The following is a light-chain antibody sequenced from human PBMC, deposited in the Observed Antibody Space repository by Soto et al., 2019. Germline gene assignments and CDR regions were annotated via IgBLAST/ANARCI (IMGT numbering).Light chain of an antibody. CDR3: QQYNSYWT. V-gene: IGKV1-5*03. J-gene: IGKJ1*01. Sequence: DIQMTQSPSTLSASVGDRVTITCRASQSISSSLAWYQQKPGKAPKLLIYKASSLESAVPLRFSGSGSGTEFTLTISSLQPADFATYYCQQYNSYWTFGQGTKVELK. CDR2: KAS. CDR1: QSISSS.